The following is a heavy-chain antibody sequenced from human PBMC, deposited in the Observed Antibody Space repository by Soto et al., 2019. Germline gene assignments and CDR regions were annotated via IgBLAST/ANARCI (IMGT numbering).Heavy chain of an antibody. CDR3: ARGGSGSYYRGDAFDI. CDR2: INPSGGST. V-gene: IGHV1-46*03. CDR1: GDTFSTYT. D-gene: IGHD3-10*01. J-gene: IGHJ3*02. Sequence: GASVKVSCKASGDTFSTYTITWVRQAPGQGLEWMGIINPSGGSTSYAQKFQGRVTMTRDTSTSTVYMELSSLRSEDTAVYYCARGGSGSYYRGDAFDIWGQGTMVTVSS.